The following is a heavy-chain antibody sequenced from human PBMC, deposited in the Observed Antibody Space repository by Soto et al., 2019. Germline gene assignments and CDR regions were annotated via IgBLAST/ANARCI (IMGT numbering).Heavy chain of an antibody. CDR1: GGSISSSIYY. Sequence: QLQLQESGPGLVKPSETLSLTCTVSGGSISSSIYYWGWIRQPPGKGLEWIGSIYYSGSTYYNPSLKSRVTISVDTSKNQFSLKLSSVTAADTAVYYCARSDIVVVPATFDPWGQGTPVTVSS. J-gene: IGHJ5*02. V-gene: IGHV4-39*01. D-gene: IGHD2-2*01. CDR3: ARSDIVVVPATFDP. CDR2: IYYSGST.